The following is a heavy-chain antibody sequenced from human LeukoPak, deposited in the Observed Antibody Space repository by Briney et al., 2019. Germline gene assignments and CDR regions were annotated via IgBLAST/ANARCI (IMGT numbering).Heavy chain of an antibody. CDR3: ARDRYGDGFAHLDY. CDR1: GYTFTGYY. CDR2: ITPSGGT. D-gene: IGHD5-24*01. J-gene: IGHJ4*02. Sequence: ASVKVSCKASGYTFTGYYIHWVRQAPGQGLEWMGWITPSGGTNYPQKFQGRGAITWDTSITTAYMDLSRLTSDDTAVYYCARDRYGDGFAHLDYWGQGALVTVSS. V-gene: IGHV1-2*02.